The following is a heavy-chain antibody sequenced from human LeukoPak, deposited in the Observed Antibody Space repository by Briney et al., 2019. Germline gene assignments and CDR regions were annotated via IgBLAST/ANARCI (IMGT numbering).Heavy chain of an antibody. CDR3: AKSSHCSGGSCYRAIDY. CDR1: GFTFSSYA. J-gene: IGHJ4*02. CDR2: ISYDGNNK. Sequence: PGGSLRLSCAASGFTFSSYAMHWVRQAPGKGLEWVAVISYDGNNKYYADSVKGRFTISRDNSKNTLYLQMNSLRAEDTAVYYCAKSSHCSGGSCYRAIDYWGQGTLVTVSS. D-gene: IGHD2-15*01. V-gene: IGHV3-30*04.